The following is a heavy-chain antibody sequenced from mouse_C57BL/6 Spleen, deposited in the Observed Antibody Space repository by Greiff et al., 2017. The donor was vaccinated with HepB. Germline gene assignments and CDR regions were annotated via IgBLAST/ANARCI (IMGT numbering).Heavy chain of an antibody. V-gene: IGHV5-17*01. CDR3: ASYSNYADYYAMDY. D-gene: IGHD2-5*01. J-gene: IGHJ4*01. CDR1: GFTFSDYG. Sequence: EVNLVESGGGLVKPGGSLKLSCAASGFTFSDYGMHWVRQAPEKGLEWVAYISSGSSTIYYADTVKGRFTISRDNAKNTLFLQMTSLRSEDTAMYYCASYSNYADYYAMDYWGQGTSVTVSS. CDR2: ISSGSSTI.